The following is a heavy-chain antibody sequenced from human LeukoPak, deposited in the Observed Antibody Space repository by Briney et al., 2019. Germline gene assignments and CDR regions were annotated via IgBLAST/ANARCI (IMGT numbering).Heavy chain of an antibody. CDR2: INPNSGGT. D-gene: IGHD6-19*01. J-gene: IGHJ5*02. CDR1: GYTFTGYY. CDR3: ARPTTVAVAGTAQDWFDP. V-gene: IGHV1-2*02. Sequence: ASVKVSCKASGYTFTGYYMHWVRQAPGQGLEWMGWINPNSGGTNYAQKFQGRVTMTRDTSINTAYMEVNRLTSDDTAVYYCARPTTVAVAGTAQDWFDPWGQGTLVTVSS.